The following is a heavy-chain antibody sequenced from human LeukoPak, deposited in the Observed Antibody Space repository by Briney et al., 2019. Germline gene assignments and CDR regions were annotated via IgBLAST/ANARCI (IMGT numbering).Heavy chain of an antibody. Sequence: SETLSLTCTVSGGSISSYNWNWIRQPPGKGLEWTGYIYYSGSTDYNPSLKSRVTISVDTSKNQFSLKLSSVTAADTAVYYCARGLMVRGITHSSFDYWGQGTLVTVSS. V-gene: IGHV4-59*01. CDR3: ARGLMVRGITHSSFDY. D-gene: IGHD3-10*01. CDR1: GGSISSYN. CDR2: IYYSGST. J-gene: IGHJ4*02.